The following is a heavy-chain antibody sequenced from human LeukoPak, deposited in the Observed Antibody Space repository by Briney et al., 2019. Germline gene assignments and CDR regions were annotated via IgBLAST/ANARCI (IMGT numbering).Heavy chain of an antibody. CDR2: IYYSGST. CDR1: GGPISSYY. J-gene: IGHJ3*02. CDR3: ARRSSGQHHDAYDI. V-gene: IGHV4-39*01. D-gene: IGHD6-19*01. Sequence: SETLSLTCTVSGGPISSYYWGWIRQPPGKGLQWIGNIYYSGSTYYNPSVKSRVTISVDTSKNQFSLKLSSVTAADTAVYYCARRSSGQHHDAYDIWGQGTMVTVSS.